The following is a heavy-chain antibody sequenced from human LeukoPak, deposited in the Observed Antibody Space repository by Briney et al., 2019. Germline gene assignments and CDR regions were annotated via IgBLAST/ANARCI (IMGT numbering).Heavy chain of an antibody. J-gene: IGHJ4*02. V-gene: IGHV6-1*01. CDR1: GDSVSSKNAA. CDR2: TYYRSRWYN. Sequence: SQTLSLTCAISGDSVSSKNAAWNWIRQSPSRGLEWLGRTYYRSRWYNEYAVSVKGRITISPDTSRNQFSLHLSSVTPEDTAVYYCAKLGGDFVDFWGQGTLVTVSS. D-gene: IGHD2-21*02. CDR3: AKLGGDFVDF.